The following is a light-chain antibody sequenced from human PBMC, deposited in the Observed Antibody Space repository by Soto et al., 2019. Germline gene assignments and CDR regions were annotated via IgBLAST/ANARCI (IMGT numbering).Light chain of an antibody. CDR3: SSYTSSNTWV. Sequence: QSALTQPASVSGSPGQSITISCTGTSSDVGGYNYVSWYQQHPGKVPRLMIYEVSNRPSGLSNRFSGSKSGNTASLTISGLQAEDEAEYYCSSYTSSNTWVFGGGTQLTVL. CDR2: EVS. V-gene: IGLV2-14*01. J-gene: IGLJ3*02. CDR1: SSDVGGYNY.